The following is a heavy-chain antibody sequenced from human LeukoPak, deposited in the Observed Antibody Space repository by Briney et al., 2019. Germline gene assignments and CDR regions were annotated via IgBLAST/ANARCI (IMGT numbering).Heavy chain of an antibody. CDR2: MNPNSGNT. J-gene: IGHJ5*02. V-gene: IGHV1-8*01. CDR1: GYTFTSYD. CDR3: ARSPMVRGVRWFDP. Sequence: ASVKVSCKASGYTFTSYDINWVRQATGQGLEWMGWMNPNSGNTGYAQKFQGRVTMTRDTSITTAYMDLSSLTSDDTAVYYCARSPMVRGVRWFDPWGQGTLVTVSS. D-gene: IGHD3-10*01.